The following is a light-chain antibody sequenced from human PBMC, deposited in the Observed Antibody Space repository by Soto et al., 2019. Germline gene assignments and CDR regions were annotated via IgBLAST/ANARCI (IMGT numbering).Light chain of an antibody. CDR3: QQYGSSPTWA. Sequence: EIVLTQSPGTLSLSPGERVTLPCRASQSVSSSYLAWYQQKPGQAPRLLIYGASSRATGIPDRFSGSGSGTDFTLTISRLEPEDFAVYYCQQYGSSPTWAFGQGTKVDIK. J-gene: IGKJ1*01. V-gene: IGKV3-20*01. CDR1: QSVSSSY. CDR2: GAS.